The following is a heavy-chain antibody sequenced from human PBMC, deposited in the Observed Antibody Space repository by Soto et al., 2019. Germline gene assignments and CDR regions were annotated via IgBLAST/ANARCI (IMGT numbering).Heavy chain of an antibody. D-gene: IGHD6-13*01. CDR3: ARDVAAAAGLDSYYYYGMDV. CDR1: GFTFSSYA. Sequence: RLSCAASGFTFSSYAMHWVRQAPGKGLEWVAVISYDGSNKYYADSVKGRFTISRDNSKNTLYLQMNSLRAEDTAVYYCARDVAAAAGLDSYYYYGMDVWGQGTTVTVSS. V-gene: IGHV3-30-3*01. CDR2: ISYDGSNK. J-gene: IGHJ6*02.